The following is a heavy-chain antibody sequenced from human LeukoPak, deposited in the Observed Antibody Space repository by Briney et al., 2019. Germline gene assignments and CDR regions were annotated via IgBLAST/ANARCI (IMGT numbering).Heavy chain of an antibody. J-gene: IGHJ4*02. CDR2: IWYDASNK. D-gene: IGHD5-18*01. CDR3: AREHLGYSFADY. Sequence: QSGGSLRLSCAASGFTFSSYSMNWVRQAPGKGLEWVAVIWYDASNKDYADSVKGRYTISRDNSQNTLFLQMNSLRAEDTAVYYCAREHLGYSFADYWGQGTLVTVSS. CDR1: GFTFSSYS. V-gene: IGHV3-33*08.